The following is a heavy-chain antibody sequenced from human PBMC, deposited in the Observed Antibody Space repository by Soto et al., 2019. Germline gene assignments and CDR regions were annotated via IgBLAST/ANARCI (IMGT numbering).Heavy chain of an antibody. CDR2: IYYSGST. CDR3: AREAVKDDFWSGYYSPYYYYYLDV. J-gene: IGHJ6*03. CDR1: GGSLSRYF. V-gene: IGHV4-59*01. D-gene: IGHD3-3*01. Sequence: ASETLSLTCTVSGGSLSRYFWSWIRQPPGKGLEWIGYIYYSGSTNYNPSLKGRVTISVDTSKNQFSLNLRSATAADTAVYYCAREAVKDDFWSGYYSPYYYYYLDVWGKGTTVTVSS.